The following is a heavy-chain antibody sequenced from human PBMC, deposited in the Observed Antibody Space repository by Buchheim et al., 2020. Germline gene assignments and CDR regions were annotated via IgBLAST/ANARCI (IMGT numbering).Heavy chain of an antibody. D-gene: IGHD2-2*01. CDR2: ISYDGSNK. CDR1: GFTFSSYG. CDR3: AKDRLYCSSTSCYARDYYGMDV. Sequence: QVQLVESGGGVVQPGRSLRLSCAASGFTFSSYGMHWVRQAPGKGLEWVAVISYDGSNKYYADSVKGRFTISRDNSKHKLYLQMNSLRAEDTAVYYCAKDRLYCSSTSCYARDYYGMDVWGQGTT. V-gene: IGHV3-30*18. J-gene: IGHJ6*02.